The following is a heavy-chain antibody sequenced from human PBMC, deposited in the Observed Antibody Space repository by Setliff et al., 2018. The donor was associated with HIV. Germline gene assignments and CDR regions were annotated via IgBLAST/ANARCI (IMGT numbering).Heavy chain of an antibody. J-gene: IGHJ3*02. Sequence: SETLSLTCTVSGGSISSHYWSWIRQHPGKGLEWIGYVYYSGSTNYDPSLKSRVSISVGTSKNQFSLKLSSVTAADTAVYYCARYWQQLGAYAFDIWGQGTMVTVSS. CDR3: ARYWQQLGAYAFDI. CDR2: VYYSGST. D-gene: IGHD6-13*01. V-gene: IGHV4-59*11. CDR1: GGSISSHY.